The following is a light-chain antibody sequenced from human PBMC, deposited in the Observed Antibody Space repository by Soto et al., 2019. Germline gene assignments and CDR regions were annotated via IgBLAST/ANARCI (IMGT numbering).Light chain of an antibody. J-gene: IGKJ2*01. Sequence: IQLTQSPSSLSASVGDRVTITCRASQGINKFLAWYQQRPGKAPQLLVYGASTLQSGAPSRFSGSGSGTDFTITISSLQPEDFATYYCQQLTNFRFTFGQGNKLDIK. V-gene: IGKV1-9*01. CDR1: QGINKF. CDR2: GAS. CDR3: QQLTNFRFT.